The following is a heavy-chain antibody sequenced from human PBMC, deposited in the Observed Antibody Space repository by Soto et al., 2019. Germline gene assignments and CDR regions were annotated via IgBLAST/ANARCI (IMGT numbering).Heavy chain of an antibody. Sequence: QITLKESGPTLVKPTQTLTLTCTFSGFSLSTSGVGVGWIHQPTAKALEWLAPIYWNDDTRYSPSLKRILTITKETSRAQVVLTRTSMDPVYTATYYCAHRPGLYSRPHGPNTPFDYCGQGTLVTVSS. D-gene: IGHD6-13*01. J-gene: IGHJ4*02. CDR2: IYWNDDT. CDR3: AHRPGLYSRPHGPNTPFDY. CDR1: GFSLSTSGVG. V-gene: IGHV2-5*01.